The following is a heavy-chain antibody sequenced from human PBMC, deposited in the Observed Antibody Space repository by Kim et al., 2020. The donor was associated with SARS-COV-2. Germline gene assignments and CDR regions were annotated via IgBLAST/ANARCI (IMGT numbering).Heavy chain of an antibody. CDR3: ASDGVVSTTYYFDS. D-gene: IGHD1-1*01. V-gene: IGHV3-30*15. Sequence: VASLKGRYTISRDKSKSTLYQQMSSLRDENTAVYYCASDGVVSTTYYFDSWGQGTLVTVSS. J-gene: IGHJ4*02.